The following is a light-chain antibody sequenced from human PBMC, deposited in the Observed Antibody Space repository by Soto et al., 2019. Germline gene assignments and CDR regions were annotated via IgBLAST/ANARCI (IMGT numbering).Light chain of an antibody. V-gene: IGLV7-46*01. J-gene: IGLJ2*01. CDR2: DAS. CDR3: LLFYSGVPI. Sequence: AVVTQEASLTVSPGGTVTLTCGSSTGAVTGGHYPYWIQQKPGQAPRTLIYDASTKYPWTPARFSGSLPGGKAALTLSGALPEDEADYYCLLFYSGVPIFGGGTKLTVL. CDR1: TGAVTGGHY.